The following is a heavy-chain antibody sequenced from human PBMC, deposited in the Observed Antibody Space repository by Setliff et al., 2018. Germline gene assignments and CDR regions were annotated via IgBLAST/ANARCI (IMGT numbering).Heavy chain of an antibody. CDR1: GGSVRGYY. CDR3: ARASSGWYSAYYYYMDV. V-gene: IGHV4-59*08. Sequence: LSLTCTVSGGSVRGYYWSWIRQPPGKGLEWIGYMYYSGDTNYNPSLKSRVTISVDTSKNQFSLELRSVTAADTAVYYCARASSGWYSAYYYYMDVWGKGTTVTV. D-gene: IGHD6-19*01. CDR2: MYYSGDT. J-gene: IGHJ6*03.